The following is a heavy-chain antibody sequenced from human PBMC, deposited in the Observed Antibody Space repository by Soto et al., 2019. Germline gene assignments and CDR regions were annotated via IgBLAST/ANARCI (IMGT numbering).Heavy chain of an antibody. V-gene: IGHV4-30-2*01. CDR1: GGSISSGGYS. Sequence: SETLSLTCAVSGGSISSGGYSWSWIRQPPGKGLEWIGYIYHSGSTYYNPSLKSRVTISVDRSKNQFSLKLSSVTAADTAVYYCARGPSIEELFLYNWFDPWGQGTLVTVSS. J-gene: IGHJ5*02. CDR3: ARGPSIEELFLYNWFDP. CDR2: IYHSGST. D-gene: IGHD6-6*01.